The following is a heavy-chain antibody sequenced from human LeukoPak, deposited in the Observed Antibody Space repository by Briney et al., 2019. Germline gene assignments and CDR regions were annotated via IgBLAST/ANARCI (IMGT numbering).Heavy chain of an antibody. CDR2: INPSGGST. Sequence: GASVKVSCKASGYTFTSYYMHWVRQAPGQGLEWMGIINPSGGSTSYAQKFQGRVTMTRDMSTSTVYMELSSLRSEDTAVYYCAGDENPTYYYDSSGYGNMDVWGKGTTVTVSS. CDR1: GYTFTSYY. V-gene: IGHV1-46*01. J-gene: IGHJ6*03. CDR3: AGDENPTYYYDSSGYGNMDV. D-gene: IGHD3-22*01.